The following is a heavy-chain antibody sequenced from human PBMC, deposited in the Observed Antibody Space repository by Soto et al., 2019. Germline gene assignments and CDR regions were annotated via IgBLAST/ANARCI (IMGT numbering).Heavy chain of an antibody. J-gene: IGHJ4*02. CDR3: ARDGVGGTPFWGYLDY. D-gene: IGHD2-15*01. Sequence: QVQLVESGGGVVQPGRSLRLSCAASGSIFRGYGMHWVRQAPGKGLEWVAVIRFDGSNINYADSVMGRFTISRDNSKNTLYLEMNSLRVEDTAGYYCARDGVGGTPFWGYLDYWGQGTLVTVSS. V-gene: IGHV3-33*01. CDR2: IRFDGSNI. CDR1: GSIFRGYG.